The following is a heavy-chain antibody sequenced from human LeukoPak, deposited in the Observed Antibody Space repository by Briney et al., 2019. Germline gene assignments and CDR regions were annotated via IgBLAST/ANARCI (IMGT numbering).Heavy chain of an antibody. CDR3: ASYPYSGSYFFDY. CDR1: GFTFSSYS. D-gene: IGHD1-26*01. V-gene: IGHV3-21*01. Sequence: GGSLRLSCAASGFTFSSYSMNWVRQAPGKGLEWVSSISSSSSYIYYADSVKGRFTLSRDNAKNSLYLQMNSLRAEDTAVYYCASYPYSGSYFFDYWGQGTLVTVSS. CDR2: ISSSSSYI. J-gene: IGHJ4*02.